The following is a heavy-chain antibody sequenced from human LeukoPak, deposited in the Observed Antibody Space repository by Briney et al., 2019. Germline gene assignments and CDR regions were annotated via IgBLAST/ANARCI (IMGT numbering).Heavy chain of an antibody. CDR3: AKHGDNVWGSFRFGLDY. J-gene: IGHJ4*02. V-gene: IGHV3-23*01. CDR2: IIGSGNSI. Sequence: GGSLRLSCAASGFTFNTYAMSLVRQAPGKGLEWVSLIIGSGNSIHYADSVKGRFTISRDNFKNTVFLQLNSLRPGDTAVYYCAKHGDNVWGSFRFGLDYWGQGTLVTVSS. D-gene: IGHD3-16*02. CDR1: GFTFNTYA.